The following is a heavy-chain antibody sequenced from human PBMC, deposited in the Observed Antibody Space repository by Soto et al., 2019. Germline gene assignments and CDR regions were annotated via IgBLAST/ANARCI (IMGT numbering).Heavy chain of an antibody. V-gene: IGHV1-69*02. CDR2: IIPILGIA. CDR1: GGTFSSYT. Sequence: GASVKVSCKASGGTFSSYTISWVRQAPGQGLEWMGRIIPILGIANYAQKFQGRVTITADKSTSTAYMELSSLRSEDTAVYYCAIVCSGGSCYSNDFDDWGQGTLVTVSS. J-gene: IGHJ4*02. D-gene: IGHD2-15*01. CDR3: AIVCSGGSCYSNDFDD.